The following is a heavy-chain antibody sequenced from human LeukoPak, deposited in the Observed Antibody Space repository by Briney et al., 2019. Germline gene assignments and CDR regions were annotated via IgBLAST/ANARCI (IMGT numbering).Heavy chain of an antibody. J-gene: IGHJ6*02. V-gene: IGHV4-34*01. CDR2: INHSGST. Sequence: SETLSLTCAVYGGFFSGYYWSWIRQPPGKGLEWIGEINHSGSTNYNPSLKSRVTISVDTSRNQFSLKLTSVTAADTAVYYCARARPYYYGMDVWGQGTTVTVSS. CDR3: ARARPYYYGMDV. CDR1: GGFFSGYY.